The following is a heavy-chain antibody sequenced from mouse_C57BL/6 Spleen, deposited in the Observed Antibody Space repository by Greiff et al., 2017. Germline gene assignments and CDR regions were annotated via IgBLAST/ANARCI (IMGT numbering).Heavy chain of an antibody. Sequence: QVQLQQPGAELVKPGASVKLSCKASGYTFTSYWMHWVKQRPGRGLEWIGRIDPNSGGTKYNEKFKSKATLTVDKPSSTAYMQLSSLTSEDSAVYYCARTITTVVARDYYAMDYWGQGTSVTGSS. CDR3: ARTITTVVARDYYAMDY. J-gene: IGHJ4*01. D-gene: IGHD1-1*01. V-gene: IGHV1-72*01. CDR1: GYTFTSYW. CDR2: IDPNSGGT.